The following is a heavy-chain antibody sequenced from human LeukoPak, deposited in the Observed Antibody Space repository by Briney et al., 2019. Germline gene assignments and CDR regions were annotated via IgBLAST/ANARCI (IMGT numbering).Heavy chain of an antibody. J-gene: IGHJ4*02. CDR3: AKSGISSGWYYFDY. D-gene: IGHD6-19*01. CDR2: ISGSGGST. V-gene: IGHV3-23*01. CDR1: GFTFSSYA. Sequence: GGSLRLSCAASGFTFSSYAMSWVRQAPGKGLEWVSAISGSGGSTYYADSVKGRFTISRDNSKNTRYLQMNSLRAEDTAVYYCAKSGISSGWYYFDYWGQGTLVTVSS.